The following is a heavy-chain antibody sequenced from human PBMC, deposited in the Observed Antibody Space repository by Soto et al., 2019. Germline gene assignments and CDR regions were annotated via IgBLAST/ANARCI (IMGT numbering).Heavy chain of an antibody. V-gene: IGHV1-69*13. CDR1: GGTFDNYA. D-gene: IGHD2-15*01. CDR2: IIPMFETV. Sequence: VASVKVSCKASGGTFDNYAVSWVRQAPGQGLEWMGGIIPMFETVNYAQRFQGRLTIAADESTSTAYMELTSLTSADTAIYFCARGLRTGNYGMDVWGQGTTVTAP. J-gene: IGHJ6*02. CDR3: ARGLRTGNYGMDV.